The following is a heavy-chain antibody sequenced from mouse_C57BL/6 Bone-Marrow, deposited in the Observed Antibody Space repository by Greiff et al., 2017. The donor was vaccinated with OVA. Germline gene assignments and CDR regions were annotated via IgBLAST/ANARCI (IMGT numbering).Heavy chain of an antibody. CDR3: ARRHYYGSSYWYFDV. V-gene: IGHV3-8*01. CDR1: GYSITSDY. CDR2: ISYSGST. Sequence: EVKLQESGPGLAKPSQTLSLTCSVTGYSITSDYWNWIRKFPGNKLEYIGYISYSGSTYYNPSLKSRISITRDTSKNQYYLQLNSVTTEDTATYYGARRHYYGSSYWYFDVWGTGTTVTVSS. D-gene: IGHD1-1*01. J-gene: IGHJ1*03.